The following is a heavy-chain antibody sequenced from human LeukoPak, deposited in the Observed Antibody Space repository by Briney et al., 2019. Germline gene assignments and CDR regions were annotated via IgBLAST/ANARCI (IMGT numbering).Heavy chain of an antibody. CDR1: GFTFSSYG. CDR2: IRYDGSNK. J-gene: IGHJ4*02. V-gene: IGHV3-30*02. Sequence: GGSLRLSCAASGFTFSSYGMHWVRQAPGKGLEWVAFIRYDGSNKYYADSVKGRFTISRDNAKNSLYLQMNSLRAEDTAVYYCARDPPPYYYDSSGYYSNPTNYFDYWGQGTLVTVSS. CDR3: ARDPPPYYYDSSGYYSNPTNYFDY. D-gene: IGHD3-22*01.